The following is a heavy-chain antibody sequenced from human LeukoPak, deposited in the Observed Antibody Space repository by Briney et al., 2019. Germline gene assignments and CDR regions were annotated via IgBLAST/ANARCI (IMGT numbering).Heavy chain of an antibody. Sequence: SETLSLTCTISGGSISSSSYYWGWIRQPPGKGLEWIGSIYYSGSTYYNPSLKSRVTISVDTSKNQFSLKLSSVTAADTAVYYCARRYYPWRGRWWTKEYAFDIWGQGTMVTVSS. CDR3: ARRYYPWRGRWWTKEYAFDI. D-gene: IGHD3-10*01. CDR1: GGSISSSSYY. J-gene: IGHJ3*02. V-gene: IGHV4-39*01. CDR2: IYYSGST.